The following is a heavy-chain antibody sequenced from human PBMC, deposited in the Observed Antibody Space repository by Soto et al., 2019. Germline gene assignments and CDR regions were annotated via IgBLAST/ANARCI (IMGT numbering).Heavy chain of an antibody. V-gene: IGHV3-15*04. J-gene: IGHJ4*02. CDR2: IETKTDGGTA. D-gene: IGHD6-19*01. Sequence: GGSLRLSCAASGFTFSNTWMNWVRQAPGKGLEWVGRIETKTDGGTADYAAPVKGRFTISRDDSKNTLYLHMNSLKTEDTAVYYCTAYAGCITDWGQGTLVTVSS. CDR1: GFTFSNTW. CDR3: TAYAGCITD.